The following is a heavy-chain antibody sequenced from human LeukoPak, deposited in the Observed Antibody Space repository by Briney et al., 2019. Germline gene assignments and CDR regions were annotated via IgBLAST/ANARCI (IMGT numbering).Heavy chain of an antibody. Sequence: GGSLRLSCAASGFTFSSYWMSWVRQAPGKGLEWVANIKQDGSEKYYVDSVKGRFTISRDNAKNSLYLQMNSLRAEDTAVYYCARGGKNIAARGDYWGQGTLVTVSP. CDR3: ARGGKNIAARGDY. D-gene: IGHD6-6*01. V-gene: IGHV3-7*01. CDR2: IKQDGSEK. J-gene: IGHJ4*02. CDR1: GFTFSSYW.